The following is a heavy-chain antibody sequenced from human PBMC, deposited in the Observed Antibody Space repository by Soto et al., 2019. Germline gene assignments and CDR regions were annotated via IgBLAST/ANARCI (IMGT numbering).Heavy chain of an antibody. CDR3: AXEMGIAARPYYYFPMDV. V-gene: IGHV4-34*01. Sequence: ASETLSLTCDVSGGSFSCYYWSWIRQPPGKGLEWIGEINHSGSAYYNPSLKRRITISVDTSKNQFSLRLRSVTAGDTAVYYCAXEMGIAARPYYYFPMDVWGQGTTVTVSS. J-gene: IGHJ6*02. CDR1: GGSFSCYY. CDR2: INHSGSA. D-gene: IGHD6-6*01.